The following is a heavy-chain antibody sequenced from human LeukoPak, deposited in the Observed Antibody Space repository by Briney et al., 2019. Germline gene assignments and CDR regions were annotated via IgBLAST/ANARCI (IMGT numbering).Heavy chain of an antibody. V-gene: IGHV3-74*01. CDR2: VKTDGST. Sequence: GGSLRLSCAVSGFTSGFTFSSRWIHWVRQAPGKGLVWVSLVKTDGSTNYADSVKGRFTVSRDNAENILYLQMNNLRVEDTALYFCHPLAYTSNWGQGTLVTVSS. J-gene: IGHJ4*02. CDR3: HPLAYTSN. D-gene: IGHD6-19*01. CDR1: GFTFSSRW.